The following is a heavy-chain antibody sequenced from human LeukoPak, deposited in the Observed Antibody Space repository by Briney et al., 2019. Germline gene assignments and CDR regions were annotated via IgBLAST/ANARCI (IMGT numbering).Heavy chain of an antibody. D-gene: IGHD3-10*01. CDR3: ARTGTMVRGVIKRPHFDY. CDR2: INHSGST. CDR1: GGSLSGYA. Sequence: SETLSLTCAVYGGSLSGYAWSWIRQPPGKGLEWIGEINHSGSTNYNPSLKSRVTISVDTSKNQFSLKLSSVTAADTAVYYCARTGTMVRGVIKRPHFDYWGQGTLVTVSS. J-gene: IGHJ4*02. V-gene: IGHV4-34*01.